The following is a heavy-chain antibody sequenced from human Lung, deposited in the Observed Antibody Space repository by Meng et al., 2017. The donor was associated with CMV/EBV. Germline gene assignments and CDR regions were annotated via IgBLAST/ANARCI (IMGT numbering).Heavy chain of an antibody. CDR1: GFTFSNVW. D-gene: IGHD2-2*01. CDR2: IKSKTDGGTT. Sequence: SCAASGFTFSNVWMSWVRQGPGKGLEWVGRIKSKTDGGTTDYAAPVKGRFTISRDDSKNTLYLQMNSMKTEDTAVYYCTTEDFEPLEYQLLEGKHWXRGTXLTVSS. V-gene: IGHV3-15*01. J-gene: IGHJ1*01. CDR3: TTEDFEPLEYQLLEGKH.